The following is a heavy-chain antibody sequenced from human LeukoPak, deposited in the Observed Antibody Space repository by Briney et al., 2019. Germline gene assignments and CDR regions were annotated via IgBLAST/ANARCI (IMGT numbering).Heavy chain of an antibody. Sequence: GASVKVSCKASGYTFTGYYMHWVRQAPGQGLEWMGWINPSGGSTSSAQKFQGRVTMTRDMSTSTVYMELSSLRSEDTAMYYCARGGYYYDSYDALDIWGQGTMVTVSS. CDR1: GYTFTGYY. V-gene: IGHV1-46*01. CDR3: ARGGYYYDSYDALDI. D-gene: IGHD3-22*01. CDR2: INPSGGST. J-gene: IGHJ3*02.